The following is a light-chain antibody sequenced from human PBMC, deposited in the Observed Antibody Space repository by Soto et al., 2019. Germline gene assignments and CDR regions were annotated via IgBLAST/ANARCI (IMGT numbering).Light chain of an antibody. CDR1: QSVDSSY. Sequence: EVVLTQSPGALSLSPGERATLSCRASQSVDSSYFAWYQQRPGQAPRLLIYETSSRATGIPDRFSGSGSGTDFTLTVSRLEPADFAVYFCQQYGSYPLAFGGGTKVEIK. CDR3: QQYGSYPLA. CDR2: ETS. J-gene: IGKJ4*01. V-gene: IGKV3-20*01.